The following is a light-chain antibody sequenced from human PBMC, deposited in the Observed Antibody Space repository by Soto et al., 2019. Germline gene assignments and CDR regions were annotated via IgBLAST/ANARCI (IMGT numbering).Light chain of an antibody. CDR3: QSYVCSRSGYV. CDR1: SSNIGAGYD. V-gene: IGLV1-40*01. Sequence: QSVLTQPPSVSGAPGQRVTISCTGSSSNIGAGYDVHWYQQLPGTAPKLLIYGNSNRPSGVPDRFSGSKSGTSASLAITGLQAEDVANYYWQSYVCSRSGYVFGTRSKVT. CDR2: GNS. J-gene: IGLJ1*01.